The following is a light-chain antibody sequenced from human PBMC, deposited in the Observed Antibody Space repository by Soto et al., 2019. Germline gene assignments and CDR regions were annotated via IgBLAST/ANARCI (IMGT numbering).Light chain of an antibody. CDR2: DVA. CDR1: IGDIGGYNF. V-gene: IGLV2-11*01. Sequence: QSALTQPASVSGSPGQSVTISCTGTIGDIGGYNFVSWYQQHPGEAPKLVIYDVAQRPSGVPDRLSGSRSGKTASLTISGLQPDDEGDYYCCSYVGGDTLIFGSGTKLTVL. CDR3: CSYVGGDTLI. J-gene: IGLJ1*01.